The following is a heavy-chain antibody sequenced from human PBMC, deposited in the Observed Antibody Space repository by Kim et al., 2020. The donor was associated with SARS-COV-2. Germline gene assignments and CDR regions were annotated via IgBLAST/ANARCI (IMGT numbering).Heavy chain of an antibody. Sequence: QGRVTITADKSTSTAYMELSSLRSEDTAVYYCAREPSHYYGSGSVGGMDVWGQGTTVTVSS. V-gene: IGHV1-69*04. J-gene: IGHJ6*02. CDR3: AREPSHYYGSGSVGGMDV. D-gene: IGHD3-10*01.